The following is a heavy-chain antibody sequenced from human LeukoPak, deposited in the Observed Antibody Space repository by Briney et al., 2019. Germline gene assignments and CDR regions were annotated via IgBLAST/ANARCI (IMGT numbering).Heavy chain of an antibody. CDR3: ALSIAARLDAFDI. V-gene: IGHV4-34*01. D-gene: IGHD6-6*01. CDR1: GGSFSGYY. Sequence: PSETLSLTCAVYGGSFSGYYWSWIRQPPGKGLEWIGEINHSGSTNYNPSLKSRVTISVDTSKNQFSLKLSSVTAADTAVYYCALSIAARLDAFDIWGQGTMVTASS. CDR2: INHSGST. J-gene: IGHJ3*02.